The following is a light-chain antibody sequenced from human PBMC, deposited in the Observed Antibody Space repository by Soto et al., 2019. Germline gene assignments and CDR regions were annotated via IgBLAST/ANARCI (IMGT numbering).Light chain of an antibody. CDR3: SSYAGRDIGV. V-gene: IGLV2-8*01. CDR2: EVT. J-gene: IGLJ3*02. Sequence: QSVLTQPPSASGSRGQSVTISCTGTSVDINYVSWFQQHPGKAPKLIICEVTKRPSGVPDRFSGSKSGNTASLTVSGLQDDDEADYYCSSYAGRDIGVFAGGTKLTVL. CDR1: SVDINY.